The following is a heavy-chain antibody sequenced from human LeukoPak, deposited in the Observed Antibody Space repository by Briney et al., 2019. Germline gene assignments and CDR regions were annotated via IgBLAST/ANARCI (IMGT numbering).Heavy chain of an antibody. V-gene: IGHV4-4*07. CDR3: ARQGIDAFDI. Sequence: SETLSLTCIVSGGSFSSHYWSWIRQSAGKGPEWIGRIHTTGSTNYNPSLKSRVTISVDTSKNQISLRLSSVTAADTAVYYCARQGIDAFDIWGQGTLVTVSS. CDR2: IHTTGST. CDR1: GGSFSSHY. J-gene: IGHJ3*02.